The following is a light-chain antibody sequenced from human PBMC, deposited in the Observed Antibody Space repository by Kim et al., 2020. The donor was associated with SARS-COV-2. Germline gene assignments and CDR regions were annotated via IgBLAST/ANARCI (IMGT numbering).Light chain of an antibody. V-gene: IGKV4-1*01. CDR3: QQYYSTPIT. CDR1: QSVLYSSNNKDY. CDR2: WAS. J-gene: IGKJ5*01. Sequence: ATIHCTSSQSVLYSSNNKDYLAWYQQKPGQPPKLLIYWASTRESGVPDRFSGSGSGTDFTLTISSLQAEDVAVYYCQQYYSTPITFGQGTRLEIK.